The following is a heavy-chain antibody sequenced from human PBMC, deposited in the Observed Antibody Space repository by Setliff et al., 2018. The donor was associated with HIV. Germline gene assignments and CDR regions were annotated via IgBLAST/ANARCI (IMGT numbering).Heavy chain of an antibody. V-gene: IGHV4-61*09. Sequence: SETLSLTCSVSGDSISTGSNYWTWIRQPAGKGLEWIGHIYTRGSTNYRPSLKSRATISVDTSENQFPLMLSSATAADTAVYYCARVTSSPGYFLDYWGQGTLVTVSS. CDR3: ARVTSSPGYFLDY. J-gene: IGHJ4*02. CDR2: IYTRGST. D-gene: IGHD1-1*01. CDR1: GDSISTGSNY.